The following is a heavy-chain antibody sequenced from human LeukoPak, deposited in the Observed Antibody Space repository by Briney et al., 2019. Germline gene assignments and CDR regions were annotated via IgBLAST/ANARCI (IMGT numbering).Heavy chain of an antibody. CDR2: IRYDGSNK. CDR1: GFTFSSYS. J-gene: IGHJ4*02. V-gene: IGHV3-30*02. Sequence: GGSLRLSCAASGFTFSSYSMHWVRQAPGKGLEWVAFIRYDGSNKYYADSVKGRFTISRDNSKNTLNLQMNSLRAEDTAVYYCARDPRYSGYEGVDYWGQGTLVTVSS. D-gene: IGHD5-12*01. CDR3: ARDPRYSGYEGVDY.